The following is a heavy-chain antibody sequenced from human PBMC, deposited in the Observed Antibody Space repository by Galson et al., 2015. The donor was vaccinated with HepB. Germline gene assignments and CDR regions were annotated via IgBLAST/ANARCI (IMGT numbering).Heavy chain of an antibody. CDR1: RFTFSTYV. D-gene: IGHD2-15*01. J-gene: IGHJ4*02. CDR3: VGYSTSVTQDDY. V-gene: IGHV3-64D*06. CDR2: ISDTGETI. Sequence: SLRLSCAASRFTFSTYVMHWIRQAPGKGLEYVSSISDTGETIYYADSVRGRFAISRDNSRNTVSLQMSSLRTEDTAVYYCVGYSTSVTQDDYWGRGTLVTVSS.